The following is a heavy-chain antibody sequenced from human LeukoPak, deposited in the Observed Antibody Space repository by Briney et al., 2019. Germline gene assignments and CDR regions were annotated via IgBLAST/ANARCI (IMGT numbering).Heavy chain of an antibody. V-gene: IGHV1-18*01. CDR1: GYTFTTYG. Sequence: ASVRVSCKASGYTFTTYGLSWVRQAPGQGLEWMGWISGYKGNTNYAQSLQGRVTMTADTSSNTAYMELRSLRSDDTAVYYCARDREVVVPAAWHYWGQGTLVTVSS. CDR2: ISGYKGNT. CDR3: ARDREVVVPAAWHY. D-gene: IGHD2-2*01. J-gene: IGHJ4*02.